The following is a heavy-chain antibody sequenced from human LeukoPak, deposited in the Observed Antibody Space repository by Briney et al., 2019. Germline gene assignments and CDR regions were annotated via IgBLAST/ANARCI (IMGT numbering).Heavy chain of an antibody. Sequence: PGGSLRLSCAASGFTFSSYAMSWVRQAPGKGLGWVSSISGSGGSTYYADSVKGRFTISRDNSKNTLYLQMNSLRAEDTAVYYCAKARGPMVRGVIDYWGQGTLVTVSS. CDR2: ISGSGGST. CDR1: GFTFSSYA. CDR3: AKARGPMVRGVIDY. V-gene: IGHV3-23*01. D-gene: IGHD3-10*01. J-gene: IGHJ4*02.